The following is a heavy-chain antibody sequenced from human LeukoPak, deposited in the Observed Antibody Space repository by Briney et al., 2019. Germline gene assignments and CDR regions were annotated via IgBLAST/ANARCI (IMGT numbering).Heavy chain of an antibody. J-gene: IGHJ4*02. V-gene: IGHV3-23*01. D-gene: IGHD5-12*01. CDR2: ISSSGGST. CDR3: AKGAATMGDC. CDR1: GFTFSSHA. Sequence: GGSLRLSCAASGFTFSSHAMSSVHQAPGKGLEWVSGISSSGGSTYHAGSVKGRFTISRDNSKNTMYLQMNRMRGEDTAVYYCAKGAATMGDCWGQGILVTVS.